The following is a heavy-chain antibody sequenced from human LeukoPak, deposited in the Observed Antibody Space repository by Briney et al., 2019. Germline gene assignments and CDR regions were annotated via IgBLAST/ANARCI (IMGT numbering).Heavy chain of an antibody. Sequence: PSGTLSLTCAVSGGSISSSNWWSWVRQPPGKGLEWIGEIYHSGSTNYNPSLKSRATISVDKSKNQFSLKLSSVTAADTAVYYCARVAGYYDSSGYSDHFDFWGQGTLVTVSS. V-gene: IGHV4-4*02. CDR1: GGSISSSNW. CDR2: IYHSGST. CDR3: ARVAGYYDSSGYSDHFDF. J-gene: IGHJ4*02. D-gene: IGHD3-22*01.